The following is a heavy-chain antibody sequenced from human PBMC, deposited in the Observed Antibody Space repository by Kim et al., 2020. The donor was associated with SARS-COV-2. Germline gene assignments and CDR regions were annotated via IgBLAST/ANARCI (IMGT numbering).Heavy chain of an antibody. CDR2: ISWNSGSI. J-gene: IGHJ6*02. D-gene: IGHD3-10*01. CDR3: AKDIYDRYYYGSGSHITRYYYYYYGMDV. V-gene: IGHV3-9*01. CDR1: GFTFGDYA. Sequence: GGSLRLSCAASGFTFGDYAMHWVRQAPGKGLEWVSGISWNSGSIGYADSVKGRFTISRDNAKNSLYLQMNSLRAEDTALYYCAKDIYDRYYYGSGSHITRYYYYYYGMDVWGQGTTVTVSS.